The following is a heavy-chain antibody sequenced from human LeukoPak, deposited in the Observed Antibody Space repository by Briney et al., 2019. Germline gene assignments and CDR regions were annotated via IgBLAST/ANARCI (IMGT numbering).Heavy chain of an antibody. CDR2: IYYSGTT. CDR3: AKVYDFWSGYYGWFDP. Sequence: PSETLSLTCTVSDGSVSSVGYYWGWIRQPPGKGLEWIGSIYYSGTTYYNPSLASRVTIFVDTSKNQFSLKLSSVTAADTAVYYCAKVYDFWSGYYGWFDPWGQGTLVTVSS. V-gene: IGHV4-39*07. CDR1: DGSVSSVGYY. J-gene: IGHJ5*02. D-gene: IGHD3-3*01.